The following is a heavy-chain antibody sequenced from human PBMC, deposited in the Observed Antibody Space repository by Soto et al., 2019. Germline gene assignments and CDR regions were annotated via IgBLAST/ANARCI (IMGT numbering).Heavy chain of an antibody. D-gene: IGHD3-22*01. J-gene: IGHJ5*02. CDR3: TAAYYYDSSGTHA. Sequence: SGGSLRLSCVASEFTFSSYYMSWVRQAPGKGLEWVANIKQDGSEKYYVDSVRGRFTISRDNAKNSVYLQMNSLRGEDTAVYYCTAAYYYDSSGTHAWGQGTLVTVSS. CDR1: EFTFSSYY. V-gene: IGHV3-7*03. CDR2: IKQDGSEK.